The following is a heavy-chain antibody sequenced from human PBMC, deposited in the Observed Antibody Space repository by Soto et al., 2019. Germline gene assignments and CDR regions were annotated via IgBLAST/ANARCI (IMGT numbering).Heavy chain of an antibody. Sequence: GGSLRLSCAASGFTVSSYLMHWVRQAPGKGLVWVSRINSDGSSTSFADSVKGRFTISRDNAKNTLYLQMNTLRAEDTAVYYCARVNYGDYGGVYDYWGQGTLVTVSS. D-gene: IGHD4-17*01. CDR1: GFTVSSYL. V-gene: IGHV3-74*01. J-gene: IGHJ4*02. CDR2: INSDGSST. CDR3: ARVNYGDYGGVYDY.